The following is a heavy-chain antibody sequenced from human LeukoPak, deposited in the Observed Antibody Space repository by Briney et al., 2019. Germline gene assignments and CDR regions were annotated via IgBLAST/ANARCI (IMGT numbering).Heavy chain of an antibody. J-gene: IGHJ5*02. CDR2: INPSGGST. CDR3: ARDRIAAAGINWFDP. V-gene: IGHV1-46*01. Sequence: ASVKVSCKASGYTFTSYYMHWVRQAPGQGLKWMGIINPSGGSTSYAQKFQGRVTMTRDMSTSTVYMELSSLRSEDTAVYYCARDRIAAAGINWFDPWGQGTLVTVSS. CDR1: GYTFTSYY. D-gene: IGHD6-13*01.